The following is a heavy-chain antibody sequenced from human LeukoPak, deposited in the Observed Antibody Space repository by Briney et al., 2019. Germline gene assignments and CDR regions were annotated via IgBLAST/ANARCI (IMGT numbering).Heavy chain of an antibody. J-gene: IGHJ4*02. CDR2: IYHSGST. V-gene: IGHV4-38-2*02. Sequence: SETLSLTCTVSGYSISSGYYWGWIRQPPGKGLEWIGSIYHSGSTYYNPSHKSRVTISVDTSKNQFSLKLSSVTAADTAVYYCAVKRGYFDYWGQGTLVTVSS. CDR1: GYSISSGYY. CDR3: AVKRGYFDY.